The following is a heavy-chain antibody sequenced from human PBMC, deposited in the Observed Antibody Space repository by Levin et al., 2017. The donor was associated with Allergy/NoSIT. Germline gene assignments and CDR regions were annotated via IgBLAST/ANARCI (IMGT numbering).Heavy chain of an antibody. V-gene: IGHV4-39*01. D-gene: IGHD2-8*02. Sequence: SQTLSLTCTVSGGSISSSSYYWGWIRQPPGKGLEWIGSIYYSGSTYYNPSLKSRVTISVDTSKNQFSLKLSSVTAADTAVYYCARLKYWGGDFDYWGQGTLVTVSS. J-gene: IGHJ4*02. CDR2: IYYSGST. CDR1: GGSISSSSYY. CDR3: ARLKYWGGDFDY.